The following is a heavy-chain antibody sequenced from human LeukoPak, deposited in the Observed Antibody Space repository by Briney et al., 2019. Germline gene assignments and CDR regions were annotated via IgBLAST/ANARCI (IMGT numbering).Heavy chain of an antibody. V-gene: IGHV3-33*01. D-gene: IGHD1-26*01. Sequence: PGRSLRLSCTASGFAFSTYGMHWVRQAPGKGLEWVAIIWYDGNNKYYADSVKGRFTISRDNSKNTLYLQMNSLRAEDTAVYYCARDHDDSGSYSISGFDYWGQGTLVTVSS. CDR1: GFAFSTYG. CDR3: ARDHDDSGSYSISGFDY. CDR2: IWYDGNNK. J-gene: IGHJ4*02.